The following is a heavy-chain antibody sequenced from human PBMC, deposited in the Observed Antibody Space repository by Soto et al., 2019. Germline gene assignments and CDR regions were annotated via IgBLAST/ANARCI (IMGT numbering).Heavy chain of an antibody. Sequence: SQTFSLTSFVSWATFSSNIVACNCDRQSPSRGLEWLGRTYYRSRWYSDYAVSVRSRIDINADTSKNQVSLQLNSVTPEDTAVYYCARSEEDYDYYYYGMDVWGQGTTVTVSS. D-gene: IGHD3-16*01. CDR3: ARSEEDYDYYYYGMDV. V-gene: IGHV6-1*01. CDR1: WATFSSNIVA. J-gene: IGHJ6*02. CDR2: TYYRSRWYS.